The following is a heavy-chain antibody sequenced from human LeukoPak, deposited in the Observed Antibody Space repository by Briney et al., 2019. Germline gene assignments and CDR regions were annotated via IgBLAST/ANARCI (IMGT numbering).Heavy chain of an antibody. J-gene: IGHJ4*02. CDR1: GGSISSRSYY. V-gene: IGHV4-39*01. D-gene: IGHD3-10*01. Sequence: SETLSLTCTVSGGSISSRSYYWGWIRQPGGKGLEWIGSIYYNGGTYYNPSLRSRVTISVDTSTNQFSLKLSSVTAAETAVYYCARTPLYGPFDYWGQGTLVTVSS. CDR2: IYYNGGT. CDR3: ARTPLYGPFDY.